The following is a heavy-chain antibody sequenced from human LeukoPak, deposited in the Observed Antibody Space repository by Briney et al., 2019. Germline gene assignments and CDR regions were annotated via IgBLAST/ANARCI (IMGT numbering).Heavy chain of an antibody. D-gene: IGHD2-2*01. J-gene: IGHJ5*02. CDR3: ARADCSSSTCYLRRSWFDP. V-gene: IGHV3-21*01. Sequence: PGGSLRLSCAASGFPFNTYGMHWVRQAPGKGLEWVSSISTSSRYIYYKDSVRGRFTISGDDAKNSLYLEMNSLRAEDTAVYYCARADCSSSTCYLRRSWFDPWGQGTLVTVSS. CDR1: GFPFNTYG. CDR2: ISTSSRYI.